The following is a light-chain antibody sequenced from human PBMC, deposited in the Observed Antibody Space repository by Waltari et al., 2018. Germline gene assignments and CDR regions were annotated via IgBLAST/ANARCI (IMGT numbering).Light chain of an antibody. V-gene: IGKV1-39*01. CDR3: QQSYRTPSYT. CDR1: QSIRSY. Sequence: DVEMTPSPSSLSASVGDRVTLTCRASQSIRSYLNWYQQKPGKAPKLLIYAESSLQSAVPSRFSGSGYGTDVTRTISSLQPQDFATYYCQQSYRTPSYTFGQGTKLEIK. J-gene: IGKJ2*01. CDR2: AES.